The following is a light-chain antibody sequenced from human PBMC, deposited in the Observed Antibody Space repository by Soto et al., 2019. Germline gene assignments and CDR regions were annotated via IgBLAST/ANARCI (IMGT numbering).Light chain of an antibody. CDR3: QQYDYWWT. J-gene: IGKJ1*01. V-gene: IGKV3-15*01. CDR1: QSVSSY. CDR2: DAS. Sequence: EIVLTQSPATLSLSPGERATLSCRASQSVSSYLAWYQQKPGQAPSLLIYDASTRATGIPARFSGSGSGTEFTLTINGLQSEDAGVYYCQQYDYWWTFGQGTKVDIK.